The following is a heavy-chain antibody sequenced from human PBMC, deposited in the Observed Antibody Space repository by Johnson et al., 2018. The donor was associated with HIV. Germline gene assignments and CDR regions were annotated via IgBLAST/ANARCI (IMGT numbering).Heavy chain of an antibody. J-gene: IGHJ3*02. V-gene: IGHV3-74*01. CDR3: AREGWALI. D-gene: IGHD1-26*01. CDR2: INSDGSST. CDR1: GFTFSSYW. Sequence: VQLVESGGGLVQPGGSLRLSCAASGFTFSSYWMHWVRQAPGKGLVWVSRINSDGSSTSYADSVKGRFTISRDNARNTLHLQMDSLQMDSLRAEDTAVYYCAREGWALIWGQGTMVTVSS.